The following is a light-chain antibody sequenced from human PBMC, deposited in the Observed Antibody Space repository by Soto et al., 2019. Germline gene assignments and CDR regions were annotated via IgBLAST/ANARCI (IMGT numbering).Light chain of an antibody. CDR2: DAS. Sequence: IVLTQSPGTLSVSPGEVATLSCWASQTIAYNFLAWYQQKPGLAPRLLVYDASKRATGIPDRFSGSGSGPDFTLNITTLEPEDFAVYYCQHYGDSSSTFGGGTRVEI. CDR3: QHYGDSSST. V-gene: IGKV3D-20*01. J-gene: IGKJ4*01. CDR1: QTIAYNF.